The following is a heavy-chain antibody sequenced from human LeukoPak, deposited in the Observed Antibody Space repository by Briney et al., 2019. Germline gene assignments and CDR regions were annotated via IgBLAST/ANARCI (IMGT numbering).Heavy chain of an antibody. Sequence: SETMSLTCAVYGGSFSGYYWSWIRQPPGKGLEWNGEINHSGSTNYNPSLKSRVTISVDTSKNQFTLKLSSVTAADTAVYYCARGPKRITMVRGAEVFDYWGQGTLVTVSS. D-gene: IGHD3-10*01. CDR2: INHSGST. J-gene: IGHJ4*02. CDR3: ARGPKRITMVRGAEVFDY. CDR1: GGSFSGYY. V-gene: IGHV4-34*01.